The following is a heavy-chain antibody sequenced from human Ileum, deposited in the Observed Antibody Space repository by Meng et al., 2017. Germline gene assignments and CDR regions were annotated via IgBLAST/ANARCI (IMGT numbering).Heavy chain of an antibody. V-gene: IGHV1-3*01. J-gene: IGHJ4*02. Sequence: QVQLVQSGTEVKKVGASRKFSCTASGYTFRNYPLHWVRQAPGQRPEWMGWINAGNGNIKISQKFQGRITITSDTSATAYMELSSLRSEDTAVYFCARENDNWNYFDYWGQGSLVTVSS. CDR1: GYTFRNYP. CDR3: ARENDNWNYFDY. CDR2: INAGNGNI. D-gene: IGHD1-1*01.